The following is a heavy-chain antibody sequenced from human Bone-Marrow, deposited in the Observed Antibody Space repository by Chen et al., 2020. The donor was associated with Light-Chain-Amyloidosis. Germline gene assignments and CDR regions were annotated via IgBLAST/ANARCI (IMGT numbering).Heavy chain of an antibody. V-gene: IGHV3-21*01. D-gene: IGHD6-6*01. CDR1: GFTFSSYS. CDR3: ARVPWPSIAARTTGYYFDY. Sequence: GSLRLSCAASGFTFSSYSMNWVRQAPGKGLEWVSSISSSSSYIYYADSVKGRFTISRDNAKNSLYLQMNSLRAEDTAVYYCARVPWPSIAARTTGYYFDYWGQGTMVTVSS. CDR2: ISSSSSYI. J-gene: IGHJ4*03.